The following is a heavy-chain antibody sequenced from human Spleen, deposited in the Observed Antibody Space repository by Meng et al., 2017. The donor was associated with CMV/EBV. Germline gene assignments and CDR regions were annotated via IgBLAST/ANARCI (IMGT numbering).Heavy chain of an antibody. Sequence: GESLKISCAASGFTFSSYSMNWVRQAPGKGLEWVSSISSSSSYIYYADSVKGRFTISRDNAKNSLYLQMNSLRAEDTAVYYCARDSRRVYYYDSSGLNGDFDYWGQGTLVTVSS. V-gene: IGHV3-21*01. J-gene: IGHJ4*02. CDR2: ISSSSSYI. CDR1: GFTFSSYS. CDR3: ARDSRRVYYYDSSGLNGDFDY. D-gene: IGHD3-22*01.